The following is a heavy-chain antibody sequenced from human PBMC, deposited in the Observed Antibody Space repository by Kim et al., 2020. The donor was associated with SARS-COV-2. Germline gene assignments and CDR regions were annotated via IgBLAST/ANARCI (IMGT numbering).Heavy chain of an antibody. CDR3: ARGISRSGYSYGRQYYFDY. V-gene: IGHV4-34*01. CDR2: INHSGSP. D-gene: IGHD5-18*01. CDR1: GGSFSGYY. J-gene: IGHJ4*02. Sequence: SETLSLTCAVYGGSFSGYYWSWIRQPPGKGLEWIGEINHSGSPNYNPSLKSRVTISVDTSKNQFSLKLSSVTAADTAVYYCARGISRSGYSYGRQYYFDYWGQGTLVTVSS.